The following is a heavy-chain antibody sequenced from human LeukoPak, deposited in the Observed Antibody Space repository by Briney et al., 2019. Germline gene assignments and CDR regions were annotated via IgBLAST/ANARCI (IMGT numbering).Heavy chain of an antibody. V-gene: IGHV4-39*01. Sequence: SETLSLTCTVSGGSISSSSYYWVWMPQPPGKGREGIGSIYYSGSTYYNPSLKSRVTISVDTSKNQFSLKLSSVTAADTAVYYCARHKPVYYYDSSGYDYWGQGTLVTVSS. CDR2: IYYSGST. CDR1: GGSISSSSYY. D-gene: IGHD3-22*01. CDR3: ARHKPVYYYDSSGYDY. J-gene: IGHJ4*02.